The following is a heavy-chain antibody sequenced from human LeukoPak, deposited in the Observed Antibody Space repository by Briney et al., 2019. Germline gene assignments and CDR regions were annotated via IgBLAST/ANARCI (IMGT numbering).Heavy chain of an antibody. J-gene: IGHJ4*02. D-gene: IGHD1-20*01. CDR2: ISASGLST. CDR3: AKETSITGAGDF. CDR1: GFTFSNYA. V-gene: IGHV3-23*01. Sequence: GGSLTLSCVASGFTFSNYAMSWVRQAPGKGLEYVSPISASGLSTYYTDSVRGRFTNSRDNSKNTLYLQMHSLRAEDTAVYYCAKETSITGAGDFWGQGALVTVSS.